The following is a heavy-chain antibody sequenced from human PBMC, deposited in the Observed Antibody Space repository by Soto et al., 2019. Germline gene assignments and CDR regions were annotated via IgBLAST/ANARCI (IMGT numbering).Heavy chain of an antibody. CDR2: IIPIFGTA. CDR3: AGRNWNYATSYYYYGMDV. J-gene: IGHJ6*02. Sequence: ASVKVSCKASGGTFSSYAISWVRQAPGQGLEWMGGIIPIFGTANYAQKFQGRVTITADESTSTAYMELSSLRSEDTAVYYCAGRNWNYATSYYYYGMDVWGQGTTVTVS. CDR1: GGTFSSYA. D-gene: IGHD1-7*01. V-gene: IGHV1-69*13.